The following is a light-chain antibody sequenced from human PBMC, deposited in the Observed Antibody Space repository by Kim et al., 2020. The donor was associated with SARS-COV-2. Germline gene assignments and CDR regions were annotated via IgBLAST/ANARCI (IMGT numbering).Light chain of an antibody. CDR1: SLRSYY. J-gene: IGLJ2*01. CDR2: GKN. Sequence: SSELTQDPAVSVALGQTVRITCQGDSLRSYYATWYQQKPGQAPILVIYGKNNRPSGIPDRFSGSSSGKTASLTITGTQAGDEADYYCNSRDSNNNVLFGG. CDR3: NSRDSNNNVL. V-gene: IGLV3-19*01.